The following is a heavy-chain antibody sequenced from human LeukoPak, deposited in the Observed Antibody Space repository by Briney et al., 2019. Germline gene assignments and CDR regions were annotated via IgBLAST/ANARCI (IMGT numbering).Heavy chain of an antibody. D-gene: IGHD5-18*01. Sequence: GGSLRLSCAASGFTFSSYAMSWVRQAPGKGLEWVSAISGSGGSTYYADSVKGRFTISRDNSKNTLYLQMNSLRAEDTAVYYCATITYSYGLGGFGYWGQGTLVTVSS. J-gene: IGHJ4*02. CDR2: ISGSGGST. CDR1: GFTFSSYA. CDR3: ATITYSYGLGGFGY. V-gene: IGHV3-23*01.